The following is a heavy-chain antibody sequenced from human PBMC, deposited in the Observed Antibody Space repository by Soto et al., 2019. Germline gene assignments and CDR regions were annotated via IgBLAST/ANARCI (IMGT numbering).Heavy chain of an antibody. Sequence: SQTLSLTCAISGDSVSSNSAAWNWIRQSPSRGLEWLGRTYYRSKWYNDYAVSVKSRITINPDTSKNQFSLQLNSVTPEDMAVYYCARGLRIQLWLPEGVPFDIWRQGXMVTVSS. CDR2: TYYRSKWYN. V-gene: IGHV6-1*01. J-gene: IGHJ3*02. CDR3: ARGLRIQLWLPEGVPFDI. D-gene: IGHD5-18*01. CDR1: GDSVSSNSAA.